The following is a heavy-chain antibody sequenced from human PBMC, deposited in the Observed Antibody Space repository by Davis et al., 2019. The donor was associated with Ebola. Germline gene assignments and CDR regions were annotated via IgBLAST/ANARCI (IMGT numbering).Heavy chain of an antibody. Sequence: PGGSLRLSCAASGFTFSSYWMSWVRQAPGKGLEWVGFIRSKAYGGTTEYAASVKGRFTISRDDSKSIAYLQMNSLKTEDTAVYYCTRVDWLLLPDAFDIWGQGTMVTVSS. V-gene: IGHV3-49*04. CDR2: IRSKAYGGTT. J-gene: IGHJ3*02. D-gene: IGHD3-22*01. CDR1: GFTFSSYW. CDR3: TRVDWLLLPDAFDI.